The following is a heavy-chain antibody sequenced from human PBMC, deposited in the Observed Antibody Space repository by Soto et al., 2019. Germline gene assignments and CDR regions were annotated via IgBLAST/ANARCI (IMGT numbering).Heavy chain of an antibody. Sequence: QVQLQESDPGLVRPSETLSLTCTVSAASISSYYWTWIRQPPGKGLEWIGHMYNSEDTKYNPSLKSRVTMSVDTSKTQFSLKLRSVTAADTAIYYCVRHATDRHGNAEDWYFDLWGRGTLVTVSS. V-gene: IGHV4-59*08. CDR1: AASISSYY. CDR2: MYNSEDT. CDR3: VRHATDRHGNAEDWYFDL. J-gene: IGHJ2*01. D-gene: IGHD2-15*01.